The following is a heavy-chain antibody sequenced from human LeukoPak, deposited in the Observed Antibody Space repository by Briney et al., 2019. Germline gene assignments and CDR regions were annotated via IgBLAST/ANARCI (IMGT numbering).Heavy chain of an antibody. Sequence: GGSLRLSCEASGFTFSSYWMSWVRQAPGKGLEWVANIKQDGSEKYYVDSVKGRFTISRDNAKNSLYLQMNSLRAEDTAVYYCARDQNFWSGSDIDYWGQGTLVTVSS. V-gene: IGHV3-7*01. CDR2: IKQDGSEK. CDR3: ARDQNFWSGSDIDY. CDR1: GFTFSSYW. D-gene: IGHD3-3*01. J-gene: IGHJ4*02.